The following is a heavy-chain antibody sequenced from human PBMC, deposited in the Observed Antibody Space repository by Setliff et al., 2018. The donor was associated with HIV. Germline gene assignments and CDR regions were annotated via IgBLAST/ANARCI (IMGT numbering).Heavy chain of an antibody. CDR3: ARLSTTSRDFDS. D-gene: IGHD3-10*01. CDR1: YDTISTADYY. CDR2: VSYTGTT. V-gene: IGHV4-30-4*01. Sequence: PSETLSLTCNASYDTISTADYYWSWIRQPPGKGLEWIGFVSYTGTTRYSPSLKSRITISIDTSKNQFSLQLSSVTAADTAVYYCARLSTTSRDFDSWGQGTLVTVSS. J-gene: IGHJ4*02.